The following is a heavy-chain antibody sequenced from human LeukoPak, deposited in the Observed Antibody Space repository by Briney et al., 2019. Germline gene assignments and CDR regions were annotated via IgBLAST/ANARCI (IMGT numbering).Heavy chain of an antibody. CDR3: ASHGGNYEEHPYCVY. D-gene: IGHD4/OR15-4a*01. J-gene: IGHJ4*02. CDR1: GGTFSSYA. Sequence: SVKVSCKASGGTFSSYAISWVRQAPGQGLEWMGRIIPILGIANYAQKFQGRVTITADKSTSTAYMELSSLRSEDTAVYYCASHGGNYEEHPYCVYWGQGTLVTVSS. CDR2: IIPILGIA. V-gene: IGHV1-69*04.